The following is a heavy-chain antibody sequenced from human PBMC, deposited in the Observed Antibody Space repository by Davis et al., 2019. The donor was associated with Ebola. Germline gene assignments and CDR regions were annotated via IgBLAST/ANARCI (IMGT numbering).Heavy chain of an antibody. CDR3: ARSVRAARLWYYYYGMDV. CDR2: ISGSGGST. D-gene: IGHD6-6*01. J-gene: IGHJ6*02. Sequence: PGGSLRLSCAASGFTFSSYAMSWVRQAPGKGLEWVSAISGSGGSTYYADSVKGRFTISRDNSKNTLYLQMNSLRAEDTAVYYCARSVRAARLWYYYYGMDVWGQGTTVTVSS. CDR1: GFTFSSYA. V-gene: IGHV3-23*01.